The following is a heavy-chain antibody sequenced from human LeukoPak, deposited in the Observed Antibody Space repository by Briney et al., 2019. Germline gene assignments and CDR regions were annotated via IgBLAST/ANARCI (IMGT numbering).Heavy chain of an antibody. CDR2: ISGYNGKT. J-gene: IGHJ4*02. Sequence: ASVKVSCKASGYIFTNYGISWVRQAPGQGLEWMGWISGYNGKTHYAQKLQGRVTMTTDTSTSTAYMELRSLRSDDTAVYYCAREYRDYYDSSGNYLDYWGQGTLVTVSS. V-gene: IGHV1-18*01. CDR1: GYIFTNYG. CDR3: AREYRDYYDSSGNYLDY. D-gene: IGHD3-22*01.